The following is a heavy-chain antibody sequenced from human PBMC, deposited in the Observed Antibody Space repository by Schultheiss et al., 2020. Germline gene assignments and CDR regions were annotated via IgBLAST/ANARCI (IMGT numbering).Heavy chain of an antibody. CDR3: TRWTVTSVFVH. D-gene: IGHD4-11*01. CDR2: IYSGGST. CDR1: GFAFSSEE. J-gene: IGHJ4*02. Sequence: GGSLRLSCAASGFAFSSEEMNWIRQAPGKGLEWVSVIYSGGSTYYADSVKGRFTTSRDDSKSIAYLQMNSLKTEDTAVYYCTRWTVTSVFVHWGQGTLVTVSS. V-gene: IGHV3-66*01.